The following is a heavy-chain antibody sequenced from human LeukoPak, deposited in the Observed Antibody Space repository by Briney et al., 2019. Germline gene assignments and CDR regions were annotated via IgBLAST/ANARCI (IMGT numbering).Heavy chain of an antibody. J-gene: IGHJ3*02. CDR3: ARDSVAAMVRLAFDI. CDR2: IKQDGSEK. Sequence: PGGSLRLSCAASGFTFSSYWMSWVRRAPGKGLEWVANIKQDGSEKYYVDSVKGRFTISRDNAKNSLYLQMNSLRAEDTAVYYCARDSVAAMVRLAFDIWGQGTMVTVSS. D-gene: IGHD5-18*01. V-gene: IGHV3-7*01. CDR1: GFTFSSYW.